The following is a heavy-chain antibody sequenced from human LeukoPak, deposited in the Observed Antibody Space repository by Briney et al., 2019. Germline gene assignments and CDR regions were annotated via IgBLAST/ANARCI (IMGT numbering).Heavy chain of an antibody. Sequence: ASVKVSCKASGGTFSSYAISWVRQAPGQGLEWMGRIIPILGIANYAQKFQGRVTITADKSTSTAYMELSSLRSEDTAVYYCASMVRGVIIDYYYYGMDVWGQGTTVTVSS. J-gene: IGHJ6*02. D-gene: IGHD3-10*01. CDR3: ASMVRGVIIDYYYYGMDV. CDR2: IIPILGIA. CDR1: GGTFSSYA. V-gene: IGHV1-69*04.